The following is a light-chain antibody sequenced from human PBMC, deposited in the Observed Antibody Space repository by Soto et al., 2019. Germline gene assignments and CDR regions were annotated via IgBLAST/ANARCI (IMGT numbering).Light chain of an antibody. CDR1: RGHSRYT. J-gene: IGLJ2*01. V-gene: IGLV4-69*01. Sequence: QAVVTQSPSASASLGASVKLTCTLCRGHSRYTIAWHQQQPEKGPRYLMKLNTDGSHSKGDGIPDRFSVSSSGAERYLTISSLQSEDEADYYCQTWGAGIHVVFGGGTKVTVL. CDR3: QTWGAGIHVV. CDR2: LNTDGSH.